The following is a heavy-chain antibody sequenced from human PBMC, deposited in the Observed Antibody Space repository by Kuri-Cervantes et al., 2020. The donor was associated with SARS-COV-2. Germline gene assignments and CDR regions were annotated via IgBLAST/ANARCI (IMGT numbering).Heavy chain of an antibody. V-gene: IGHV5-51*01. J-gene: IGHJ4*02. CDR3: ARRVGYYFDY. CDR2: IYPGDSDT. Sequence: GGSLRLSCKGSGYSFTSYWIGWVRQIPGKGLEWMGIIYPGDSDTRYSPSFQGQVTISADKSISTAYLQWSSLKASDTAMYYCARRVGYYFDYWGQGTLVTVSS. CDR1: GYSFTSYW. D-gene: IGHD2-15*01.